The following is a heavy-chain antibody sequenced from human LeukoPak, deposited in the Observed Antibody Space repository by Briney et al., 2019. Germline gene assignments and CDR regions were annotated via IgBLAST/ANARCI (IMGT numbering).Heavy chain of an antibody. CDR3: AKDCGGDCAPFDY. CDR2: ISGSGGST. Sequence: GGSLRLSCAASGFTFSSYAMSWVRQAPGKGLEWVSAISGSGGSTYYADSVKGRFTIPRDNSKNTLYLQMNSLRAEDTAVYYCAKDCGGDCAPFDYWGQGTLVTVSS. CDR1: GFTFSSYA. J-gene: IGHJ4*02. D-gene: IGHD2-21*02. V-gene: IGHV3-23*01.